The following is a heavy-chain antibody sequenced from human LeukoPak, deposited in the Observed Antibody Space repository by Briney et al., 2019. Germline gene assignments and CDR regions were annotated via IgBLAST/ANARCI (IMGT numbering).Heavy chain of an antibody. D-gene: IGHD2-21*02. CDR2: FDPEDGET. Sequence: ASVKVSCKVSGYTLTKLSIHWVRQAPGKGLEWMGGFDPEDGETIYAQTLQGRVTMTEDTSTDTAYMELSSLRSEDTAVYFCATAVLANCGSDCFTLRHWGQGTLVTVSS. CDR1: GYTLTKLS. V-gene: IGHV1-24*01. J-gene: IGHJ4*02. CDR3: ATAVLANCGSDCFTLRH.